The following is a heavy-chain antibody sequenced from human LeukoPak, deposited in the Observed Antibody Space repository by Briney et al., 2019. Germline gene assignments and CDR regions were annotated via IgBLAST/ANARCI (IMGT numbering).Heavy chain of an antibody. CDR3: ARAGGITMISGAFDI. J-gene: IGHJ3*02. V-gene: IGHV1-2*02. D-gene: IGHD3-22*01. CDR2: INPNSGGT. CDR1: GYTFTGYY. Sequence: ASVKVSCKASGYTFTGYYMHWVRQAPGQGLEWMGWINPNSGGTNYAQKFQGRVTMTRDTSISTAYMELSRLRSDDTAVYYCARAGGITMISGAFDIWGQGTMVTVSS.